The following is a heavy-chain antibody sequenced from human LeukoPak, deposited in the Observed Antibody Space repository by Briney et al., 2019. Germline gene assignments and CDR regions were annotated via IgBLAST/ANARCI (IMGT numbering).Heavy chain of an antibody. Sequence: SETPSLTCTVSGGSISSHYWSWIRQPPGKGLEWIGYIYYSGSTNYNPSLKSRVTTSVDTSKNQFSLKLSSVTAADTAVYYCARDLTHYYDSSGYAWFDPWGQGTLVTVSS. V-gene: IGHV4-59*11. J-gene: IGHJ5*02. D-gene: IGHD3-22*01. CDR2: IYYSGST. CDR3: ARDLTHYYDSSGYAWFDP. CDR1: GGSISSHY.